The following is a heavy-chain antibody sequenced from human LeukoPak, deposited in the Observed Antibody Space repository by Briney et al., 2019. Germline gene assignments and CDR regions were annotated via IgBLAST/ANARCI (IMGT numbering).Heavy chain of an antibody. V-gene: IGHV4-4*07. J-gene: IGHJ5*02. CDR1: GASITSYY. D-gene: IGHD2-2*01. CDR3: ARDLYCTTTTCYWFDP. Sequence: SETLSLTCSVSGASITSYYWSWIRQPAGKGLEWIGRIYSNGRTDCNPSLKSRVTISVDKSKNQLSLKLNSVTAADTAVYYCARDLYCTTTTCYWFDPWGRGILVTVSS. CDR2: IYSNGRT.